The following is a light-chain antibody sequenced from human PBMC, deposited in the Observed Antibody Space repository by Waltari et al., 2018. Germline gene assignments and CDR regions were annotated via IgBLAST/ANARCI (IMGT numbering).Light chain of an antibody. CDR3: AAWDDSLSGVV. J-gene: IGLJ2*01. V-gene: IGLV1-47*01. CDR2: RNN. CDR1: RSNLGRNY. Sequence: QSVLTQPPSASGAPGQRVPISCPGSRSNLGRNYVYWYQQLPGTAPKLLIYRNNQRPSGVPVRFSDSKSGTSASLAISGLRSEDEADYYCAAWDDSLSGVVFGGGTKLTVL.